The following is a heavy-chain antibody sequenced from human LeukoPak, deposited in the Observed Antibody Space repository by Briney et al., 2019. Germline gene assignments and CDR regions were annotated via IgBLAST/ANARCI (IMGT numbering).Heavy chain of an antibody. Sequence: SETLSLTCTVSGGSISSSSYYWGWIRQPPGRGLEWIVSIYYSGSTYYNPSLKRRVNISVDTSKNQFSLKLTSVTAADTAVYYCARQVVVIAAAGTTYYYMDVWGKGTTVTVSS. J-gene: IGHJ6*03. CDR2: IYYSGST. CDR3: ARQVVVIAAAGTTYYYMDV. CDR1: GGSISSSSYY. V-gene: IGHV4-39*01. D-gene: IGHD6-13*01.